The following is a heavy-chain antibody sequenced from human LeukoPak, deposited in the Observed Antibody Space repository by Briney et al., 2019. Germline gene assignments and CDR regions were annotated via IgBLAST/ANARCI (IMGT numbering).Heavy chain of an antibody. CDR2: IIPIFGTA. D-gene: IGHD1-26*01. Sequence: GGSVKVSCKASGGTFSSYAISWVRQAPGQGLEWMGGIIPIFGTANYAQKFQGRVTITTDESTSTAYMELSSLRSEDTAVYYCARGGPYYYYYYMDVWGKGTTVTVSS. CDR1: GGTFSSYA. J-gene: IGHJ6*03. V-gene: IGHV1-69*05. CDR3: ARGGPYYYYYYMDV.